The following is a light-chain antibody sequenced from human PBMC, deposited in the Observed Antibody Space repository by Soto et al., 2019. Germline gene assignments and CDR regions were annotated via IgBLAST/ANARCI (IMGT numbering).Light chain of an antibody. J-gene: IGKJ2*03. CDR3: QHYYYICG. CDR1: QDISNF. V-gene: IGKV1-33*01. CDR2: DAS. Sequence: DIPITQSPASLSASVGDRVTITCQASQDISNFLNWYQQKPGKPPKLLIYDASNLQAGVPLRFSGRGSGTHFTLTISSLQPEDAATYYCQHYYYICGFGPGTRLYIK.